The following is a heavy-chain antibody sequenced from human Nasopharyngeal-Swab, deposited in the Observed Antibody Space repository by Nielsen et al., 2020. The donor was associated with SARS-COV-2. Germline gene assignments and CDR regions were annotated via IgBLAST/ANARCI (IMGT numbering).Heavy chain of an antibody. J-gene: IGHJ4*02. Sequence: ASVKVSCKVSGYTLTELSMHWVRQAPGKGLEWMGGFDPEDGETIYAQKLQGRVTMTTDTSTSTAYMELRSLRSDDTAVYYCARHYCSGGSCYRLFDYWGQGTLVTVSS. D-gene: IGHD2-15*01. CDR1: GYTLTELS. CDR3: ARHYCSGGSCYRLFDY. CDR2: FDPEDGET. V-gene: IGHV1-24*01.